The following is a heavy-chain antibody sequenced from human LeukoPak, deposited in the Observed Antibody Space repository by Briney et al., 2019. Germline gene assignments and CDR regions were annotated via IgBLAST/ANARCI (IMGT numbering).Heavy chain of an antibody. D-gene: IGHD2-15*01. CDR3: ARDLISGPGAFDI. Sequence: SETLSLTCTVSGGSIRSYYWSWIRQPPGKGLEWIGYIYHSGSTNYNPSLKSRVTISVDTSKNQFSLKLSSVTAADTAVYYCARDLISGPGAFDIWGQGTMVTVSS. V-gene: IGHV4-59*01. CDR2: IYHSGST. CDR1: GGSIRSYY. J-gene: IGHJ3*02.